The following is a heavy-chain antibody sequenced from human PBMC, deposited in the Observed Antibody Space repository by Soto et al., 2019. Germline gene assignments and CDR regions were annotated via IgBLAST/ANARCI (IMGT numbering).Heavy chain of an antibody. CDR3: ARIAVPGASY. Sequence: SETLSLTCSVSGGSISRGGYYWSWIRQHPGEGLEYIGYIYETGATYYKPSLKSRVSISADTSRNQFSLKLSSVTGADTAVYFCARIAVPGASYWGQGTLVTVSS. J-gene: IGHJ4*02. V-gene: IGHV4-31*03. D-gene: IGHD7-27*01. CDR2: IYETGAT. CDR1: GGSISRGGYY.